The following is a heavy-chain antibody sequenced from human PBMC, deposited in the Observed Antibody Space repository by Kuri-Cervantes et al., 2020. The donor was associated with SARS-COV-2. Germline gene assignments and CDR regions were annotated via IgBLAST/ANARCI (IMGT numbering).Heavy chain of an antibody. CDR2: SNAGNGNT. Sequence: ASVKVSCKASGYTFTSYAMHWVRQAPGQRLEWMGWSNAGNGNTKYSQEFQGRVTITRDTSAGTAYMELSSLRSEDMAVYYCARDCGSSFDRPSYYYYMDVWGKGTTVTVSS. CDR1: GYTFTSYA. J-gene: IGHJ6*03. V-gene: IGHV1-3*02. CDR3: ARDCGSSFDRPSYYYYMDV. D-gene: IGHD6-13*01.